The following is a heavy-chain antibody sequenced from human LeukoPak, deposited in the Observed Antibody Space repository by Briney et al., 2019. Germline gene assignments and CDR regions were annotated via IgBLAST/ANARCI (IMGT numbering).Heavy chain of an antibody. V-gene: IGHV3-74*01. CDR1: GFTFSSYW. CDR3: VREGVYDSSGVDC. J-gene: IGHJ4*02. CDR2: INSDGSST. Sequence: PGGSLRLSCAASGFTFSSYWMHWVPQAPGKGLVWVSRINSDGSSTSYADSVKGRFTISRDNAKNTLYLQMNSLRAEDTAVYYCVREGVYDSSGVDCWGQGTLVTVSS. D-gene: IGHD3-22*01.